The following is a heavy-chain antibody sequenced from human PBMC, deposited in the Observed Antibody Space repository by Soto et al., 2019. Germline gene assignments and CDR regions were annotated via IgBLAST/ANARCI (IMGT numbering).Heavy chain of an antibody. CDR3: ARIAAVDYNWFDP. CDR1: SSIPATA. Sequence: SSIPATAWKKVRQPPGKGLEWIGEIYHSGSTNYNPSLKSRVTISVDKSKNQFSLKLSSVTAADTAVYYCARIAAVDYNWFDPWLQATLVPVS. CDR2: IYHSGST. J-gene: IGHJ5*02. D-gene: IGHD6-13*01. V-gene: IGHV4-4*02.